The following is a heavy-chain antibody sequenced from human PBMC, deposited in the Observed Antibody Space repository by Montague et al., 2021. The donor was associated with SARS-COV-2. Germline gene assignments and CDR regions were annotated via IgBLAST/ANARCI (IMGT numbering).Heavy chain of an antibody. CDR1: GFDFSTSW. CDR2: MKYDGSEK. D-gene: IGHD6-19*01. V-gene: IGHV3-7*01. CDR3: ARDPNSSGGNMGSF. Sequence: SLRLSCAASGFDFSTSWMSWVRQSAGKGLEWVAIMKYDGSEKYYVDSVKGRFTISRDNARTSVFLQMNRLRVEGTAVYFCARDPNSSGGNMGSFWGRGTLVSVSS. J-gene: IGHJ4*02.